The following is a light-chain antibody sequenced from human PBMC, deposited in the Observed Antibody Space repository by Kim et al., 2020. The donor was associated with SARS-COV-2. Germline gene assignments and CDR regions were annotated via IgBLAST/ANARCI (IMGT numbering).Light chain of an antibody. CDR1: QSVSSY. CDR2: DAS. V-gene: IGKV3-11*01. J-gene: IGKJ4*01. Sequence: EIVLTQSPATLSLSPGERATLSCRASQSVSSYLAWYQQKPGQAPRLLIYDASNRATSIPARFSGSGSGTDFTLTISSLEPEDFAVYYCQQRSNWITFGGGTKVDIK. CDR3: QQRSNWIT.